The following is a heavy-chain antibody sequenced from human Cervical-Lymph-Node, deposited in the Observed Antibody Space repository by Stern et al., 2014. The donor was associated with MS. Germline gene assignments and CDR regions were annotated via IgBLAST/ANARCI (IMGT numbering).Heavy chain of an antibody. Sequence: EDQLVESGGGLVQPGESLRLSCAASGFSVSTNYVNWVRRASGKGLEWLSVIFTGGSTYYADSVRGRFTISRDNSKNTVYLQMNSLRDEDTAMYYCARELDGLDVWGQGTTVTVSS. CDR2: IFTGGST. J-gene: IGHJ6*02. V-gene: IGHV3-66*01. CDR3: ARELDGLDV. CDR1: GFSVSTNY.